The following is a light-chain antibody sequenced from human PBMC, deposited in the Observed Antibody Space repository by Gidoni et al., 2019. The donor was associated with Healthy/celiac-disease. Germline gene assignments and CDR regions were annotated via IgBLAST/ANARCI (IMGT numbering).Light chain of an antibody. J-gene: IGKJ1*01. CDR2: WAS. V-gene: IGKV4-1*01. CDR1: QSVLYSSNNKNY. Sequence: RATINCKSSQSVLYSSNNKNYLAWYQQKPGQPPKLLIYWASTRESGVPDRFSGSGSGTDFTLTISSLQAEDVAVYYCQQYYSTPRTFXQXTKVEIK. CDR3: QQYYSTPRT.